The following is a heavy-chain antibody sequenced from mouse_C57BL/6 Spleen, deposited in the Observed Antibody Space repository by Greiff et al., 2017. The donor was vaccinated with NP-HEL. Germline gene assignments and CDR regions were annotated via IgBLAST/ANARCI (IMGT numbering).Heavy chain of an antibody. D-gene: IGHD1-1*01. CDR2: ISSGSSTI. Sequence: EVQLVESGGGLVKPGGSLKLSCAASGFTFSDYGMHWVRQAPEKGLEWVAYISSGSSTIYYADTVKGRFTISRDNAKNTLFLQMTSLRSEDTAMYYCARLKLLLYFDYWGQGTTLTVSS. J-gene: IGHJ2*01. V-gene: IGHV5-17*01. CDR3: ARLKLLLYFDY. CDR1: GFTFSDYG.